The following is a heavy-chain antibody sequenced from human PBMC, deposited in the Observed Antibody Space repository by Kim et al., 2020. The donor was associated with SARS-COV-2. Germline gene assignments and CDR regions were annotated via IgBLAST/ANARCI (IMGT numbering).Heavy chain of an antibody. J-gene: IGHJ4*02. CDR2: ISGSGGST. D-gene: IGHD3-22*01. V-gene: IGHV3-23*01. CDR1: GFTFSSYA. CDR3: AKESVVVVTVFAIIDY. Sequence: GGSLRLSCAASGFTFSSYAMSWVRQAPGKGLEWVSAISGSGGSTYYADSVKGRFTISRDNSKNTLYLQMNSLRAEDTAVYYCAKESVVVVTVFAIIDYWGQGTLVTVSS.